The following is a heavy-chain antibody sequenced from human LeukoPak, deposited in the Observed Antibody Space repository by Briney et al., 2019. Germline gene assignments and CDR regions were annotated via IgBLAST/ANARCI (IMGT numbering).Heavy chain of an antibody. CDR2: IYYSGST. CDR3: ARTKRDGYLFDY. V-gene: IGHV4-59*01. Sequence: SETLSLTCTVSGGSIRSYYWSWVRQPPGKGLEWIAYIYYSGSTNHNPSLKSRVTISVDTSKNQFSLNLSSVTAADTAMYYCARTKRDGYLFDYWGQGTLVTVSS. CDR1: GGSIRSYY. J-gene: IGHJ4*02. D-gene: IGHD5-24*01.